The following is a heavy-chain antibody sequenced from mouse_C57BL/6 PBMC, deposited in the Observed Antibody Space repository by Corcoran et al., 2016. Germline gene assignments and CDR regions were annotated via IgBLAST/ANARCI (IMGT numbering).Heavy chain of an antibody. CDR1: GYAFSSYW. D-gene: IGHD1-1*01. V-gene: IGHV1-80*01. CDR2: MYPGDGDT. J-gene: IGHJ2*01. Sequence: QVQLQQSGAELVKPGASVKISCKASGYAFSSYWMNWVKQRPGKGLEWIGQMYPGDGDTNYNGKFKGKATLTADKSSSTAYMQLSSLTSEDSAVYFCARPFDYGSRYFDYWGQGTTLTVSS. CDR3: ARPFDYGSRYFDY.